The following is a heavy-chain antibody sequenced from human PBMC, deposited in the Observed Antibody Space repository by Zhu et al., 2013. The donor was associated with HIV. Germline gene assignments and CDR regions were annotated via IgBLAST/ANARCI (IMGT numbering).Heavy chain of an antibody. CDR2: ISAYNGNT. CDR3: ARVAVKYGDHPLFDYYYYGMDV. V-gene: IGHV1-18*01. J-gene: IGHJ6*02. Sequence: QVQLVQSGAEVKKPGASVKVSCKASGYTFTSYGISWVRQAPGQGLEWMGWISAYNGNTNYAQKLQGRVTMTTDTSTSTAYMELRSLRSDDTAVYYCARVAVKYGDHPLFDYYYYGMDVWGQGTTVTVSS. D-gene: IGHD4-17*01. CDR1: GYTFTSYG.